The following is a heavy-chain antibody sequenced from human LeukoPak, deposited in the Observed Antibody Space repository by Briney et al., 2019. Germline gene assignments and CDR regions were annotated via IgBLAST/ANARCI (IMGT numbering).Heavy chain of an antibody. V-gene: IGHV4-39*01. Sequence: KPSETLSLTCTVSGGSISSSSYYWGWIRQPPGKGLEWIGSIYYSGSTYYNPSLKSRVTISVDTSKNQFSLHLNSVTPEDTAVYYCARGRNSGFDYWGQGTLVTVSS. D-gene: IGHD2/OR15-2a*01. J-gene: IGHJ4*02. CDR3: ARGRNSGFDY. CDR2: IYYSGST. CDR1: GGSISSSSYY.